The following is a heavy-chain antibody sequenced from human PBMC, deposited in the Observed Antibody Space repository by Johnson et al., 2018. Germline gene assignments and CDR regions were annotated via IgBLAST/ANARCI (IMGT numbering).Heavy chain of an antibody. CDR2: ISYSGST. CDR3: ARDSAGATTDPNEAFDI. D-gene: IGHD1-26*01. J-gene: IGHJ3*02. V-gene: IGHV4-59*01. CDR1: GGSISSYY. Sequence: VQLVESGPGLVKPSETLSLTCTVSGGSISSYYWNWIRQRPGKGLEWIGYISYSGSTNYNPALKSRVTISLDTSKNQFSLQLSSVTAADTAVYYCARDSAGATTDPNEAFDIWGQGTMVTVSS.